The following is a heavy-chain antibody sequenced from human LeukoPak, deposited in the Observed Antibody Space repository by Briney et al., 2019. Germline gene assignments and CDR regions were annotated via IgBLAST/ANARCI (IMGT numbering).Heavy chain of an antibody. CDR1: GFTFSTYA. CDR2: ITGSGGST. J-gene: IGHJ4*02. CDR3: AKGSYYDSSGSFYFDY. V-gene: IGHV3-23*01. D-gene: IGHD3-22*01. Sequence: GGSLRLSCGASGFTFSTYAMSWVRQAPGKGLEWVSGITGSGGSTYYADSVKGRFTISRDNSKNTLYVQVNSLGTEDTAAYYCAKGSYYDSSGSFYFDYWGQGTLVTVSS.